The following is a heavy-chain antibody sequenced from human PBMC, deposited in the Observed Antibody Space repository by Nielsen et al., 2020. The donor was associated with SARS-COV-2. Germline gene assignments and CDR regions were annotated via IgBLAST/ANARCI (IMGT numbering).Heavy chain of an antibody. CDR3: ARGAWITGIDY. V-gene: IGHV3-21*01. J-gene: IGHJ4*02. D-gene: IGHD1-14*01. CDR1: GFTFSSYS. Sequence: GGSLRLSCAASGFTFSSYSMNWVRQAPGKGLEWVSSISSSSSYIYYADSVKGRFTISRDNAKNTLYLQMNSLRAEDTAVYYCARGAWITGIDYWGQGTLVTVSS. CDR2: ISSSSSYI.